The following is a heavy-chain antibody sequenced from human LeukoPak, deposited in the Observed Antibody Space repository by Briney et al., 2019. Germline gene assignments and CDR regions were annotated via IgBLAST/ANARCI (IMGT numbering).Heavy chain of an antibody. CDR3: ARDGRYCGGDCYSDAFDI. J-gene: IGHJ3*02. CDR1: GFTFSNAW. CDR2: INWNGGST. Sequence: GGSLRLSCAASGFTFSNAWMSWVRQAPGKGLEWVSGINWNGGSTGYADSVKGRFTISRDNAKNSLYLQMNSLRAEDTALYYCARDGRYCGGDCYSDAFDIWGQGTMVTVSS. D-gene: IGHD2-21*02. V-gene: IGHV3-20*04.